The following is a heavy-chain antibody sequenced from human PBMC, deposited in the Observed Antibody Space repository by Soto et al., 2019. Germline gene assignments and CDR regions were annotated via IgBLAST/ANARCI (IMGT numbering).Heavy chain of an antibody. CDR2: IYASGTT. CDR1: GHSISSGYY. V-gene: IGHV4-38-2*01. J-gene: IGHJ2*01. D-gene: IGHD1-26*01. Sequence: SETLSLTHPVSGHSISSGYYWGWIRHPPGKGPEWIGRIYASGTTNYNPSLKSRVTTSLDTSESQFSLKLSSVTAADTAVYYCARGRIVGSPHWYFDLWGRGTLVTVSS. CDR3: ARGRIVGSPHWYFDL.